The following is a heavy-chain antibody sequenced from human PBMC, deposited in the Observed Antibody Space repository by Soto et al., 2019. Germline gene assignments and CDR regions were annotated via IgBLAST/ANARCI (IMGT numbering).Heavy chain of an antibody. J-gene: IGHJ3*02. CDR1: GFIFSTYA. D-gene: IGHD4-17*01. V-gene: IGHV3-23*01. Sequence: GGSLRLSCAASGFIFSTYAMNWVRQAPGKGLEWVSAISSSGDSAYYAESVRGRFTISRDNSINTLYLQMRSLRPEDTAVYYCAHPRGYGVFDAVDIWGQGTMVTVSS. CDR2: ISSSGDSA. CDR3: AHPRGYGVFDAVDI.